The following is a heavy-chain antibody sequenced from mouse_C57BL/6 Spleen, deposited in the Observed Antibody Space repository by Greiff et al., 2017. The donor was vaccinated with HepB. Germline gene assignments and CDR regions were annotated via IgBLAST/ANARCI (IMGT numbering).Heavy chain of an antibody. CDR1: GYTFTSYT. V-gene: IGHV1-4*01. CDR2: INPSSGYT. J-gene: IGHJ1*03. D-gene: IGHD1-1*01. CDR3: ARSRYYGSSHWYFDV. Sequence: VQLQQSGAELARPGASVKMSCKASGYTFTSYTMHWVKQRPGQGLEWIGYINPSSGYTKYNQKFKDKATLTADKSSSTAYMQLSSLTSEDSAVYYCARSRYYGSSHWYFDVWGTGTTVTVSS.